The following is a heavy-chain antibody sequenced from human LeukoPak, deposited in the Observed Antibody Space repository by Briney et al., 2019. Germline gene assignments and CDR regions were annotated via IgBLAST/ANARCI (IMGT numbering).Heavy chain of an antibody. Sequence: PPETLSPTCTVSGGSISSHSSSWIRQPPGEGLEWIGYIYYSGSTNYNPSLKSRVTISVDTSKNQFSLKLSSVTAADTAVYYCAKYYYDSSGYPYFDYWGQGTLVTVSS. V-gene: IGHV4-59*11. CDR1: GGSISSHS. CDR2: IYYSGST. J-gene: IGHJ4*02. CDR3: AKYYYDSSGYPYFDY. D-gene: IGHD3-22*01.